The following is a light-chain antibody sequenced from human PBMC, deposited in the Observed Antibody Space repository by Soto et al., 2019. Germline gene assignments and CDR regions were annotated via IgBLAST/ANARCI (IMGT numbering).Light chain of an antibody. CDR3: SSYAGSNNLG. Sequence: QSALTQPPSASGSPGQSVTISCTGTSSDVGGYNYVSWYQQYPGKAPRLMIYEVSKRPSGVSDRFSGSKSGNTASLTVSGLQAEDEADYYCSSYAGSNNLGFGGGTQLTVL. V-gene: IGLV2-8*01. CDR2: EVS. J-gene: IGLJ2*01. CDR1: SSDVGGYNY.